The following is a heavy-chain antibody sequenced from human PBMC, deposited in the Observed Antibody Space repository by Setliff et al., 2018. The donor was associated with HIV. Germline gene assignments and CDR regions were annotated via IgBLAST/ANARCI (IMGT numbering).Heavy chain of an antibody. CDR1: GYSFSSHP. CDR3: ARDRCNGIKCYLYNWFDP. J-gene: IGHJ5*02. Sequence: AASVKVSCKASGYSFSSHPIHWVRQAPGQRPEWMGWIKTDNGDTQYSQKFRDRVTITRDTSADTVYMELSSLRSEDTAVYYCARDRCNGIKCYLYNWFDPWGQGTLVTVSS. D-gene: IGHD2-15*01. V-gene: IGHV1-3*04. CDR2: IKTDNGDT.